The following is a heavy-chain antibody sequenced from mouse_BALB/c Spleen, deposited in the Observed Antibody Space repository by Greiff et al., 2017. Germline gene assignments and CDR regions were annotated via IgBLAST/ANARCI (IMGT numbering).Heavy chain of an antibody. CDR3: ARYLMDY. V-gene: IGHV5-12-2*01. CDR1: GFTFSSYT. J-gene: IGHJ4*01. Sequence: EVKVEESGGGLVQPGGSLKLSCAASGFTFSSYTMSWVRQTPEKRLEWVAYISNGGGSTYYPDTVKGRFTISRDNAKNTLYLQMSSLKSEDTAMYYCARYLMDYWGQGTSVTVSS. CDR2: ISNGGGST. D-gene: IGHD5-1*01.